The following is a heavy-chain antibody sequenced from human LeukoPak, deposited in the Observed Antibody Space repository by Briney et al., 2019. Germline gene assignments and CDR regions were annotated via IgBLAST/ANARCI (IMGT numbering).Heavy chain of an antibody. CDR2: IYYSGST. Sequence: SETLSLTCTVSGVSISSGGYYWSWIRQHPGKGLEWIGYIYYSGSTYYNPSLKSRVTISVDTSKNQFSLKLSSVTAADTAVYYCARDGSSRGYYYGMDVWGQGTTVTVSS. V-gene: IGHV4-31*03. CDR1: GVSISSGGYY. J-gene: IGHJ6*02. D-gene: IGHD6-6*01. CDR3: ARDGSSRGYYYGMDV.